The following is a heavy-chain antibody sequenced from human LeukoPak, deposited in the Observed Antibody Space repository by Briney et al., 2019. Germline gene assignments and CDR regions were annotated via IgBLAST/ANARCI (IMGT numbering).Heavy chain of an antibody. Sequence: GGSLRLSCAASGFTFSSYAMSWVREGPGKGLEWVSTISGRGDSTYDADSVRGRFTISRDNSKNTLYLQMNSLRAEDTAVYYCAKSPLSRPCDIWGQGTMVIVSS. CDR3: AKSPLSRPCDI. CDR2: ISGRGDST. V-gene: IGHV3-23*01. J-gene: IGHJ3*02. CDR1: GFTFSSYA.